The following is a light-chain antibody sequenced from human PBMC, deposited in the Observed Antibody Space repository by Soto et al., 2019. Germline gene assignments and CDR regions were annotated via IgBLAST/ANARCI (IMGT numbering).Light chain of an antibody. Sequence: DITISQSQYCLYASVGARVPHTCRESQSVRNNVNWYQQKPGKAPKLLISTASSLRSGVPSRFSGSGSGTTFILTISSLQPEDFAIYYCQQTYSALSITFGGGTKVDI. J-gene: IGKJ4*01. V-gene: IGKV1-39*01. CDR2: TAS. CDR3: QQTYSALSIT. CDR1: QSVRNN.